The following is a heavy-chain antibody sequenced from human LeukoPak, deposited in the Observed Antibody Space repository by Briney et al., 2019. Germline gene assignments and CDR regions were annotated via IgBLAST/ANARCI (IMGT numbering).Heavy chain of an antibody. CDR3: ARVGITIFGMVLNWFDP. J-gene: IGHJ5*02. CDR1: GGSFSGYY. D-gene: IGHD3-3*01. V-gene: IGHV4-34*09. CDR2: INHSGST. Sequence: PSETLSLTCAVYGGSFSGYYWSWIRQPPGKGLEWIGEINHSGSTNYNPSLKSRVTISVDTSKNQFSLKLSSVTAADTAAYYCARVGITIFGMVLNWFDPWGQGTLVTVSS.